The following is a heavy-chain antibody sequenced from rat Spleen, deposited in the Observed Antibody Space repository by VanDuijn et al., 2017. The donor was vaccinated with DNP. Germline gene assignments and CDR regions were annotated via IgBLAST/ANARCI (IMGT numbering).Heavy chain of an antibody. D-gene: IGHD1-12*02. V-gene: IGHV3-1*01. CDR3: ARWKVGPHYFDY. CDR1: GYSIPSTY. Sequence: EGQLQESGPGLVKPPQSLSLTCSVTGYSIPSTYWGWIRQFPGNKMEWIGHISYSGRTTYNPSLKSRISITRDTSKNQLFLQLNSVSTEDTATYYRARWKVGPHYFDYWGQGGMVTVSS. J-gene: IGHJ2*01. CDR2: ISYSGRT.